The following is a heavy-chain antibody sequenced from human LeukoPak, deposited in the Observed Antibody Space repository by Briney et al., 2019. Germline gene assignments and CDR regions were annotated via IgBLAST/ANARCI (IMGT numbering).Heavy chain of an antibody. J-gene: IGHJ4*02. CDR3: AKGGYYDSSGYYFDY. CDR2: ISDSGGST. Sequence: GGSLRLSCAASGFTFSSYAMSWVRQAPGKGLEWVSAISDSGGSTYYADSVKGRFTISRDNSKNTLYLQMNSLRAEDTAVYYCAKGGYYDSSGYYFDYWGQGTLVTVSS. V-gene: IGHV3-23*01. CDR1: GFTFSSYA. D-gene: IGHD3-22*01.